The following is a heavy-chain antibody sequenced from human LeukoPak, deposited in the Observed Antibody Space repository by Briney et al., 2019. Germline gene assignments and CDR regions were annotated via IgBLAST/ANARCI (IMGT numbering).Heavy chain of an antibody. CDR2: IYHSGST. D-gene: IGHD2-2*01. V-gene: IGHV4-4*02. Sequence: SGTLSLTCAVSGGSFTGSNWWSWVRQPPGKGLEWIGEIYHSGSTNYNPSLKSRVTISVGNSKNQFSLKLSSVTAADTAVYYCARGPVIPAAIGCWFDPWGQGTLVTVSS. J-gene: IGHJ5*02. CDR1: GGSFTGSNW. CDR3: ARGPVIPAAIGCWFDP.